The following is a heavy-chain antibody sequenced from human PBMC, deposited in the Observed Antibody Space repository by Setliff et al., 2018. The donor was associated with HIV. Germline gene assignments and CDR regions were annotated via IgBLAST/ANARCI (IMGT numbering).Heavy chain of an antibody. J-gene: IGHJ4*02. D-gene: IGHD2-8*01. CDR3: ARTSEYDFGRTKYLYY. CDR2: IHHSGST. Sequence: SETLSLTCTVIGASVSMPGWWGWVRQAPGEGLEWIGEIHHSGSTNYKPSLKSRVTISVDTSKNQFSLKLTSVTAADTAAYYCARTSEYDFGRTKYLYYWGQGTLVTVSS. V-gene: IGHV4-4*02. CDR1: GASVSMPGW.